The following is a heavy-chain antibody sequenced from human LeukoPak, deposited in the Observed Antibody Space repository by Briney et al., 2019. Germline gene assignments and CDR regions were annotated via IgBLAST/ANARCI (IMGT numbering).Heavy chain of an antibody. D-gene: IGHD2-2*01. CDR3: ARDGPPAGAGDFDY. J-gene: IGHJ4*02. CDR2: IQYHGSNK. CDR1: GFTFSGFG. Sequence: GGSLRLFCAASGFTFSGFGMHWVRQVPDKGLAWVAFIQYHGSNKYYADSVKGRFTISRDNSKNTLYLQMNSLRAEDTAVYYCARDGPPAGAGDFDYWGQGTPVTVSS. V-gene: IGHV3-30*02.